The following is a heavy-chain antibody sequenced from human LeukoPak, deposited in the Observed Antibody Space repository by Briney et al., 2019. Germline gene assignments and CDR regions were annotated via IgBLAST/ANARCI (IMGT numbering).Heavy chain of an antibody. CDR1: GFTFSAYA. CDR2: ISTSGRHT. V-gene: IGHV3-11*05. CDR3: ARERGNSGYAVDY. Sequence: GGSLRLSCGASGFTFSAYAMTWIRQAPGKGLEWVSYISTSGRHTNYADSVKGRFTISRDNAKKSLSLQMNSLRAEDTAVYYCARERGNSGYAVDYWGQGTLVTVSS. D-gene: IGHD5-12*01. J-gene: IGHJ4*02.